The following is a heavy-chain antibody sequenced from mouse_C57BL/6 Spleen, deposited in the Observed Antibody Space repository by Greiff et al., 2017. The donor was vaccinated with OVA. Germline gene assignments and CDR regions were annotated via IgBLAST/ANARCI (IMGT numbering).Heavy chain of an antibody. CDR3: ARKGGIYYGNYDAMDY. D-gene: IGHD2-1*01. V-gene: IGHV2-2*01. Sequence: VQLQQSGPGLVQPSQSLSITCTVSGFSLTSYGVHWVRQSPGKGLEWLGVIWSGGSTDYNAAFISRLSISKDNSKSQVFFKMNSLQADDTAIYYCARKGGIYYGNYDAMDYWGQGTSVTVSS. J-gene: IGHJ4*01. CDR2: IWSGGST. CDR1: GFSLTSYG.